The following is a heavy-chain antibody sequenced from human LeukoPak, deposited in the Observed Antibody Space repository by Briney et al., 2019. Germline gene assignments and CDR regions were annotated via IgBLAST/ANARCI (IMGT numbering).Heavy chain of an antibody. CDR2: ISYDGDNK. Sequence: GGSLRLSCAASGFTFSSYAMHWVRQAPGKGLEWVAIISYDGDNKYYADSVKGRFTISRDNSYNTVSLQMNSLRDEDTGVYYCAKGLRTGVGPYMGYHYYMDVWGKGATVTVSS. CDR1: GFTFSSYA. J-gene: IGHJ6*03. V-gene: IGHV3-30-3*01. D-gene: IGHD3-16*01. CDR3: AKGLRTGVGPYMGYHYYMDV.